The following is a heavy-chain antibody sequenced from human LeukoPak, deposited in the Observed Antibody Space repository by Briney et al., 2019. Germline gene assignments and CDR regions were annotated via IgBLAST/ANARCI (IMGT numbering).Heavy chain of an antibody. D-gene: IGHD2-15*01. J-gene: IGHJ4*02. CDR1: GFTFSSYW. Sequence: PGGSLRLSCAASGFTFSSYWMHWVRQAPGKGLVWVLRLNGDGTTTDYADSVKGRFTISRDNAKNTLYLQLNSLRAEDTAVYYCARRYCRGGSCYADYWGQGTLVTVSS. CDR2: LNGDGTTT. CDR3: ARRYCRGGSCYADY. V-gene: IGHV3-74*01.